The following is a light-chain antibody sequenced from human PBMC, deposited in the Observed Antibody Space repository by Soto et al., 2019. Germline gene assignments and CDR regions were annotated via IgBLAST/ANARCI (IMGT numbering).Light chain of an antibody. CDR3: QQRSNWLT. J-gene: IGKJ4*01. CDR1: QSAGNF. Sequence: EIVMTQSPATLSVSPGATASLSCRASQSAGNFLAWYQQKPGQAPRLLIYGASTRATGIPARFSGSGSGTEFTLTISSLEPEDFAVDYCQQRSNWLTFGGGTKVDIK. CDR2: GAS. V-gene: IGKV3-11*01.